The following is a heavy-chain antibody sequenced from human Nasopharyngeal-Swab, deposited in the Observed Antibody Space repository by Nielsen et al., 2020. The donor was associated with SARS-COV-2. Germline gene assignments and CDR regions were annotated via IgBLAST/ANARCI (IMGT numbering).Heavy chain of an antibody. J-gene: IGHJ4*02. CDR2: IYWDDDK. D-gene: IGHD3-3*01. V-gene: IGHV2-5*02. Sequence: SGPTLVKPTQTFTLTCSFSGFSLDTGGMGVGWIRQPPGKALEWLGLIYWDDDKRYSPSLKNRLNITKDTSRSQVVLTLTNLDPMDTATYFCARRECRTSRCLHFDYWGQGTLVIVSS. CDR1: GFSLDTGGMG. CDR3: ARRECRTSRCLHFDY.